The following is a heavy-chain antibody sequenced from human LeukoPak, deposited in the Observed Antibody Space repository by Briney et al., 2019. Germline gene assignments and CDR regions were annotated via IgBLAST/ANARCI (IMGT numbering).Heavy chain of an antibody. D-gene: IGHD2-2*01. J-gene: IGHJ4*02. V-gene: IGHV1-69*13. CDR1: GGTLSSYA. Sequence: ASVKVSCKASGGTLSSYAISWVRQAPGQGLEWMGGIIPIFGTANYAQKFQGRVTITADESTSTAYMELSSLRSEDTAVYYCATAPSSTRLTPFDYWGQGTLVTVSS. CDR2: IIPIFGTA. CDR3: ATAPSSTRLTPFDY.